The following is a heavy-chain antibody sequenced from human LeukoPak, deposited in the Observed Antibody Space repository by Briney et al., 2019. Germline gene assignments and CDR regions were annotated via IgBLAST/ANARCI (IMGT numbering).Heavy chain of an antibody. Sequence: PSETLSLTCAVYGGSFSGYYWSWIRQPPGKGLEWIGEINHSGSTNYNPSLQSRVTISVDTSKNQFSLKLSSVTAADTAVYYCARVGITVAGPFDYWGQGTLVAVSS. CDR2: INHSGST. CDR1: GGSFSGYY. CDR3: ARVGITVAGPFDY. V-gene: IGHV4-34*01. D-gene: IGHD6-19*01. J-gene: IGHJ4*02.